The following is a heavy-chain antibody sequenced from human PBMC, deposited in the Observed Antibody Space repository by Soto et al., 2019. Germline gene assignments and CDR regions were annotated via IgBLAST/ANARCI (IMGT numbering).Heavy chain of an antibody. D-gene: IGHD1-1*01. V-gene: IGHV1-69*10. Sequence: SVKVSCRASGGTFSIYAISWVREAPGQGLEWMGGIIPILGTANYAQKFQGRVTITADKSTSTAYMELSSLRSEDTAVYYCARELRWAGTTTPSFFDYCGQGTLVTVSS. CDR1: GGTFSIYA. J-gene: IGHJ4*02. CDR3: ARELRWAGTTTPSFFDY. CDR2: IIPILGTA.